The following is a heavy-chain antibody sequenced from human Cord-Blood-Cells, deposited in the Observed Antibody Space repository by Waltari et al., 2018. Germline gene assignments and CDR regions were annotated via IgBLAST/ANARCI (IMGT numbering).Heavy chain of an antibody. D-gene: IGHD3-3*01. J-gene: IGHJ4*02. CDR2: ISYDGSNK. CDR1: GFTLRRYG. Sequence: QVQLVESGGGVVQPGRSLRLPCAASGFTLRRYGMHCVRQAPGKELEWVAVISYDGSNKYYADSVKGRFTISRDNSKNTLYLQMNSLRAEDTAVYYCAKKTPREWLFDYWGQGTLVTVSS. V-gene: IGHV3-30*18. CDR3: AKKTPREWLFDY.